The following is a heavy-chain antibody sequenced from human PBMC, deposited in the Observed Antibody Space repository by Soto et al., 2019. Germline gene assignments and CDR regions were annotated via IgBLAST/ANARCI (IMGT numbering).Heavy chain of an antibody. V-gene: IGHV3-30-3*01. J-gene: IGHJ4*02. CDR1: GFTFSSYA. CDR3: ARVRGIAARSVGVGWYEGFDY. CDR2: ISYDGSNK. Sequence: QVQLVESGGGVVQPGRYLRRSCEASGFTFSSYAMHWVRQAPGKGLEWVAVISYDGSNKYYADSVKDRVTISRDNSKNTLYLQMNSLRNEATAVYCCARVRGIAARSVGVGWYEGFDYWGQGTLVTVSS. D-gene: IGHD6-6*01.